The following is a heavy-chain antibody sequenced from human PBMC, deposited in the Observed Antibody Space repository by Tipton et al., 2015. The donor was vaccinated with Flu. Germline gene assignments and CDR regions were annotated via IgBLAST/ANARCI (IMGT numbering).Heavy chain of an antibody. CDR3: ARRDYSNYVSDPKSWFDP. Sequence: TLSLTCSVSDDSIDSDYYWGWIRQSPGKGLEWIANMYRSGNTYYNPSLQSRVTTSIDKSKNQFSLKLTSVTAADTAIYYCARRDYSNYVSDPKSWFDPCGQGTLVAFS. D-gene: IGHD4-11*01. V-gene: IGHV4-38-2*01. CDR1: DDSIDSDYY. J-gene: IGHJ5*02. CDR2: MYRSGNT.